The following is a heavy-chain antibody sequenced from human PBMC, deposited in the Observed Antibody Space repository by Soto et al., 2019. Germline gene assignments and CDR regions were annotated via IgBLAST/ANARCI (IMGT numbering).Heavy chain of an antibody. CDR1: GGSISDYS. CDR2: IYYRGST. CDR3: ARARGSSQNLDT. J-gene: IGHJ5*02. D-gene: IGHD6-13*01. Sequence: SETLSLTCTISGGSISDYSWNWIRQPPGRGLEWIGYIYYRGSTNYNPSLWSRVTISVDTSKNQFSLKLASVTAADTAVYYCARARGSSQNLDTWGQGALVTVSS. V-gene: IGHV4-59*01.